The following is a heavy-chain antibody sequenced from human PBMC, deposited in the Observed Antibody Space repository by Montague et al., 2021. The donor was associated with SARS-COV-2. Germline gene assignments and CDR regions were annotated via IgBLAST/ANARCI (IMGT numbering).Heavy chain of an antibody. CDR2: IHNGGTT. CDR3: ARHLAYCAGDCYPDYFDY. D-gene: IGHD2-21*01. Sequence: SETLSLTCTVSGGSLSSGLFYWGWIRQPPGKGLEWIGSIHNGGTTTNNPSLKSRVTLSADSSKNQFSLRLDSMTAADTAVYYCARHLAYCAGDCYPDYFDYGGLGTLVTVSS. CDR1: GGSLSSGLFY. J-gene: IGHJ4*02. V-gene: IGHV4-39*01.